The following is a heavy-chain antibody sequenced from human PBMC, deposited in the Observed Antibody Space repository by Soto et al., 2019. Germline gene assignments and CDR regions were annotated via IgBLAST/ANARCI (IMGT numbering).Heavy chain of an antibody. CDR3: AKEQYGGYSYANNWFDP. CDR2: ISGSGGST. D-gene: IGHD5-18*01. J-gene: IGHJ5*02. CDR1: GFTFSSYA. V-gene: IGHV3-23*01. Sequence: EVQLLESGGGLVQPGGSLRLSCAASGFTFSSYAMSWVRQAPGKGLEWVSAISGSGGSTYYADSVKGRFTISRDNSKNTLYLQMNSLRAEDTAVYYCAKEQYGGYSYANNWFDPWGQGTLVTVSS.